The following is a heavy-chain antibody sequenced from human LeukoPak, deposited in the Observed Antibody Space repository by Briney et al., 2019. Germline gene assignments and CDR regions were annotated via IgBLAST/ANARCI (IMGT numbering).Heavy chain of an antibody. CDR1: AFAFSNHA. Sequence: GGSLRLSCTASAFAFSNHAMSWVRQAPGKGLEWVANIKEDGSESHYVDSVKGRFTISRDNAKNSLYLQMNSLRAEDTAVYFCAKAGLLWFGESWMDVWGQGTTVTVSS. CDR3: AKAGLLWFGESWMDV. V-gene: IGHV3-7*01. D-gene: IGHD3-10*01. J-gene: IGHJ6*02. CDR2: IKEDGSES.